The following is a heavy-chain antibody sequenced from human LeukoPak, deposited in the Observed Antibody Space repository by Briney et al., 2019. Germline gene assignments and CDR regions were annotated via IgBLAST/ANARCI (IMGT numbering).Heavy chain of an antibody. D-gene: IGHD4-17*01. CDR3: ARDDPKYDYGDYYDASDI. V-gene: IGHV3-33*01. CDR2: IWYDGSNK. J-gene: IGHJ3*02. Sequence: GSLRLSCAASGFTFSSYGMHWVRQAPGKGLEWVAVIWYDGSNKYYADSVKGRFTISRDNSKNTLYLQMNSLRAEDTAVYYCARDDPKYDYGDYYDASDIWGQGTMVTVSS. CDR1: GFTFSSYG.